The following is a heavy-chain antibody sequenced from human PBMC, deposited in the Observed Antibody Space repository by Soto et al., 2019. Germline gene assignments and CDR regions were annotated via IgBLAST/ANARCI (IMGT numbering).Heavy chain of an antibody. D-gene: IGHD1-1*01. V-gene: IGHV4-34*01. CDR3: ARGTTGMYYFDY. CDR1: GGSFSGYY. J-gene: IGHJ4*02. Sequence: PSETLSLTCAGYGGSFSGYYWSWIRQPPGKGLEWIGEINHSGSTNYNPSLKSRVTISVDTSKNQFSLKLSSVTAADTAVYYCARGTTGMYYFDYWGQGTLVTVSS. CDR2: INHSGST.